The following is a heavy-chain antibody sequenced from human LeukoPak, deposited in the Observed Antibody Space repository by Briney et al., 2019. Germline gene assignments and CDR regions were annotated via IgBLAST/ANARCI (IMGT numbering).Heavy chain of an antibody. Sequence: ASVKVSCKASGYTFTSYAMNWVRQAPGQGLEWMGWINPNSGGTNYAQKFQGRVTMTRDTSISTAYMELSRLRSDDTAVYYCASVPDYYDSSGSFDYWGQGTLVTVSS. CDR1: GYTFTSYA. V-gene: IGHV1-2*02. CDR3: ASVPDYYDSSGSFDY. D-gene: IGHD3-22*01. CDR2: INPNSGGT. J-gene: IGHJ4*02.